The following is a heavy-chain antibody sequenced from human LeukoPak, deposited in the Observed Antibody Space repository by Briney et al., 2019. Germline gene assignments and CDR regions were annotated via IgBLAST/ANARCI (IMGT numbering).Heavy chain of an antibody. CDR3: ASPRGTYIDY. Sequence: SETLSLTCAVSGYSINTGYFWGWIRQSPGQGLEWIGSIFHTGSTSYNPSFKSRVTLSVDTSKNEFSLKLTSVTATDTAIYYCASPRGTYIDYWGQGTPVTVSS. V-gene: IGHV4-38-2*01. CDR2: IFHTGST. CDR1: GYSINTGYF. J-gene: IGHJ4*02. D-gene: IGHD3-16*01.